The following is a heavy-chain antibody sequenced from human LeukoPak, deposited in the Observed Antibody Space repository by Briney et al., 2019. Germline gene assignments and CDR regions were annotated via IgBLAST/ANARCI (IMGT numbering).Heavy chain of an antibody. D-gene: IGHD2-21*02. CDR2: ISYDGSNK. CDR1: GFTFSSYA. CDR3: AREKYCGGDCYWSDAFDI. J-gene: IGHJ3*02. Sequence: GGSLRLSCAASGFTFSSYAMHWVRQAPGKGLEWVAVISYDGSNKYYADSVKGRFTIPRDNSKNTLYLQMNSLRAEDTAVYYCAREKYCGGDCYWSDAFDIWGQGTMVTVSS. V-gene: IGHV3-30-3*01.